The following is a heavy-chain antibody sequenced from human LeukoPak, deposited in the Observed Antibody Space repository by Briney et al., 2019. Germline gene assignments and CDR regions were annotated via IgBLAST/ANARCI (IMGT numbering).Heavy chain of an antibody. V-gene: IGHV3-13*01. Sequence: GGSLRLSCAASGFTFSSYDMHWVRQATGKGLEWVSAIGTAGDTYYPGSVKGRFTISRENAKNSLYLQMNSLRAGDTAVYYCARDQGAYCGGDCYPYYFDYWGQGTLVTVSS. CDR2: IGTAGDT. CDR1: GFTFSSYD. CDR3: ARDQGAYCGGDCYPYYFDY. J-gene: IGHJ4*02. D-gene: IGHD2-21*01.